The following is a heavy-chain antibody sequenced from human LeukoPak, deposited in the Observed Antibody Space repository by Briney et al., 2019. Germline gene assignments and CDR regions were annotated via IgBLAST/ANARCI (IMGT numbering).Heavy chain of an antibody. CDR3: ARDQVATIIRGIDY. Sequence: GASVTVSCTASGYTFTSYYMHWVRRAPGQGLEWMGIINPSGGSTSYAQKFQGRVTMTRDTSTSTVYMELSSLRSEDTAVYYCARDQVATIIRGIDYWGQGTLVTVSS. CDR1: GYTFTSYY. CDR2: INPSGGST. J-gene: IGHJ4*02. D-gene: IGHD5-12*01. V-gene: IGHV1-46*01.